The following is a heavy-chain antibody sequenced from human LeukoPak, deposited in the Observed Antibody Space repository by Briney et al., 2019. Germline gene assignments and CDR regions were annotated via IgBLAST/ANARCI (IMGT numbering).Heavy chain of an antibody. J-gene: IGHJ4*02. CDR2: IWYDGSNK. D-gene: IGHD3-22*01. Sequence: PGRSLRLSCAASGVTLCTYGMHWVRQAPGKGLEWVAVIWYDGSNKYYADSVKGRFTISRDNSKNTLYLQMNSLRAEDTAVYYCGRDPFMIVVPGQNVLAIGGQGTLVTVSS. CDR3: GRDPFMIVVPGQNVLAI. V-gene: IGHV3-33*01. CDR1: GVTLCTYG.